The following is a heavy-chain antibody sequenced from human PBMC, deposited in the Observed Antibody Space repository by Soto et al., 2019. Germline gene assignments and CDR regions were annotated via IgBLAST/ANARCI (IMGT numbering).Heavy chain of an antibody. V-gene: IGHV4-39*01. CDR1: GGSISSSSYY. CDR3: ARNDSLSLSDY. CDR2: IYYSGST. J-gene: IGHJ4*02. D-gene: IGHD3-9*01. Sequence: QLQLQESGPGLVKPSETLSLTCTVSGGSISSSSYYWGWIRQPPGKGLEWIGSIYYSGSTYYNPSLTSRLTIAVETSKNQFSLKLSSVTAADTAVYYCARNDSLSLSDYWGQGTLVTVSS.